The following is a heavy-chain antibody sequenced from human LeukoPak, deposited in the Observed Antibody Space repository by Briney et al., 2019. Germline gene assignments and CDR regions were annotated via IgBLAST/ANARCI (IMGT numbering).Heavy chain of an antibody. Sequence: ASETLSLTCTVSGGSISSGGYYWSWIRQHPGKGLEWIGYIYYSGSTYYNPSLKSRVTISVDTSKNQFSLKLSSVTAADTAVYYCARGVPFIAAAGTFWRYYFDYWGQGTLVTVSS. CDR2: IYYSGST. CDR3: ARGVPFIAAAGTFWRYYFDY. V-gene: IGHV4-31*03. J-gene: IGHJ4*02. D-gene: IGHD6-13*01. CDR1: GGSISSGGYY.